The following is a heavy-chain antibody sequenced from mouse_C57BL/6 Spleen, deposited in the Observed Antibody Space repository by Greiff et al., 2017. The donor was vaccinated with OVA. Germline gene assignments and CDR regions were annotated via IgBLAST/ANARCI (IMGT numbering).Heavy chain of an antibody. CDR3: ARGDGSRRYFDV. J-gene: IGHJ1*03. V-gene: IGHV1-81*01. D-gene: IGHD2-3*01. Sequence: QVQLQESGAELARPGASVKLSCKASGYTFTSSGISWVKQRTGQGLEWIGEIYPRSGNTYYNEKFKGKATLTADKSSSTAYMELRSLTSEDSAVHFCARGDGSRRYFDVWGTGTTVTVSS. CDR1: GYTFTSSG. CDR2: IYPRSGNT.